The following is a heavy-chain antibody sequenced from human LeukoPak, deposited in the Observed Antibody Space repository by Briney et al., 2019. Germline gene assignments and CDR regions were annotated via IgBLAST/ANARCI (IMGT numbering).Heavy chain of an antibody. CDR2: IIPIFGTA. D-gene: IGHD1-26*01. CDR3: ARAGATTLNPYYFDY. J-gene: IGHJ4*02. Sequence: SVKVSCKASGDTFSSYAISWVRQAPGQGLEWMGLIIPIFGTANYAQKFQGRVTITTDESTSTAYMELSSLRSEDTAVYYCARAGATTLNPYYFDYWGQGTLVTVSS. CDR1: GDTFSSYA. V-gene: IGHV1-69*05.